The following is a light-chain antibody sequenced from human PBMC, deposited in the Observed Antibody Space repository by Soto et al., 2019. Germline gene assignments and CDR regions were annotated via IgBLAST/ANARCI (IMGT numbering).Light chain of an antibody. CDR2: EVS. CDR1: SSDVGGYNY. V-gene: IGLV2-14*01. J-gene: IGLJ3*02. CDR3: SSYRNSNTQV. Sequence: QSALTQPASVSGSPGQSITISCTGTSSDVGGYNYVSWYQQHPGKAPKLMIYEVSNRPSGVSNRFSASKSGNTASLTISRLQADDEADYYCSSYRNSNTQVFGGGTKVTVL.